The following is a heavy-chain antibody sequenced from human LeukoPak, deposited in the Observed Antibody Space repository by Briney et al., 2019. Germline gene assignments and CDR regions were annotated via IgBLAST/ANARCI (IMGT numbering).Heavy chain of an antibody. V-gene: IGHV4-39*01. CDR1: GGSISSSSSY. CDR3: ARHPLVATMSFDY. Sequence: PSETLSLTCTVSGGSISSSSSYWGWIRQPPGKGLEWIGSIYYSGSTYYNPSLKSRVTISVDTSKNQFSLKLSSVTAADTAVYYCARHPLVATMSFDYWGQGTLVTVSS. D-gene: IGHD5-12*01. J-gene: IGHJ4*02. CDR2: IYYSGST.